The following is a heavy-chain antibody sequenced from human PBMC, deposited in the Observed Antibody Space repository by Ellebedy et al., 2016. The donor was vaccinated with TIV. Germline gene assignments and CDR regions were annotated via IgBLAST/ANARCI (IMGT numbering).Heavy chain of an antibody. V-gene: IGHV3-66*01. CDR2: IYSGGST. CDR3: ASLSSGRWFVDY. J-gene: IGHJ4*02. CDR1: GFTVSSNY. D-gene: IGHD3-22*01. Sequence: GESLKISCAASGFTVSSNYMSWVRQAPGKGREWVSVIYSGGSTYYEDSVKGRFTISRDNSKNTLYLQMNSLRAEETAVYYCASLSSGRWFVDYWGQGTLVTFSS.